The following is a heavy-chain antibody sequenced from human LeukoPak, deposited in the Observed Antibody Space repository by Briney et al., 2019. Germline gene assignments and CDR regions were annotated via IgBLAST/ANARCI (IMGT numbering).Heavy chain of an antibody. Sequence: GGSLRLSCAASGFTVSSIHMVWVRQAPGKGLEWVANINQDGSEKYHVGSVKGRFTISRDNAKNSLYLQMNSLRAEDTAVYYCALTGYPDYWGQGTLVTVSS. D-gene: IGHD3-9*01. CDR3: ALTGYPDY. J-gene: IGHJ4*02. CDR1: GFTVSSIH. V-gene: IGHV3-7*03. CDR2: INQDGSEK.